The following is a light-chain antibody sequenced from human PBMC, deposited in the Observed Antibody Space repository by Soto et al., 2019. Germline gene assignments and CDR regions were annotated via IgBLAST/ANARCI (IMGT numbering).Light chain of an antibody. J-gene: IGKJ1*01. CDR1: QSVSSY. CDR3: QQRSNWPWT. V-gene: IGKV3-11*01. CDR2: DAS. Sequence: EIVLTQSPATLSLSPGDRATLSCRASQSVSSYLAWYQQKPGRAPRLLIYDASNRATGIPARFSGSGSGTEFTLTISSLEPEDFAVYYCQQRSNWPWTFGQGTKVDIK.